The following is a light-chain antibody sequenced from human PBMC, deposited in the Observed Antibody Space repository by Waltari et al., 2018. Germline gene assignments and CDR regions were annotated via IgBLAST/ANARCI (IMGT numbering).Light chain of an antibody. CDR1: QSVSSSY. V-gene: IGKV3-20*01. Sequence: EIVLTQSPGTLSLSPGERATLSCRASQSVSSSYLARYQQKPGQAPRLLIYGSSTRATGIPDRFRGSGSGTDFTLTISRLEPEDFAVYYCHQYGSSPQTFGQGTKLEIK. CDR2: GSS. CDR3: HQYGSSPQT. J-gene: IGKJ2*01.